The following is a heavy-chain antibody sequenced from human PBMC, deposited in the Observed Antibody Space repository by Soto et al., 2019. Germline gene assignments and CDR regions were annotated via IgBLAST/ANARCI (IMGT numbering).Heavy chain of an antibody. CDR1: GGSISSSSYY. J-gene: IGHJ4*02. Sequence: SETLSLTCTVSGGSISSSSYYWGWIRQPPGKGLEWIGSIYYSGSTYYNPSLKSRVTISVDTSKNQFSLKLSSVTAADTAVYYCAALGRGVDYGDYVRVFDYWGQGTLVTVSS. D-gene: IGHD4-17*01. V-gene: IGHV4-39*01. CDR2: IYYSGST. CDR3: AALGRGVDYGDYVRVFDY.